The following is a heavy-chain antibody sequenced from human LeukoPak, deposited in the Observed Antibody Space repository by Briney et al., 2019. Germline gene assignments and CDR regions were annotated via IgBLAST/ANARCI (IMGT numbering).Heavy chain of an antibody. Sequence: GASVKVSCKTSGYTFTSYDINWVRQATGQGREWMGYMNPNSGNTGYAQKFQGRITMTRDTSISTAYMELSSLRSEDTAVYYCARTFRRSIGWGQGTLVTVSS. J-gene: IGHJ4*02. CDR1: GYTFTSYD. CDR2: MNPNSGNT. D-gene: IGHD2-15*01. CDR3: ARTFRRSIG. V-gene: IGHV1-8*01.